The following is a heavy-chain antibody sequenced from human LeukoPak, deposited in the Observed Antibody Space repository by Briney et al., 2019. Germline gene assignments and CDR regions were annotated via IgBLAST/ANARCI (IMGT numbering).Heavy chain of an antibody. D-gene: IGHD6-19*01. J-gene: IGHJ4*02. Sequence: GESLKISCKGSGYSFSNYWIGWVRQMPGKGLDWMGIIYPGDSDTRYSPSFQGQVTISADKSISTAYLQWSSLKASDTAMYYCARRDTSGWPTKFDFWGQGTLVTVSS. V-gene: IGHV5-51*01. CDR2: IYPGDSDT. CDR3: ARRDTSGWPTKFDF. CDR1: GYSFSNYW.